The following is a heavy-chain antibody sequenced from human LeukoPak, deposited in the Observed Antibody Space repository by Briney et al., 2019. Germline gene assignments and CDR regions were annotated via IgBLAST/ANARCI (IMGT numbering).Heavy chain of an antibody. Sequence: SETLSLTCTVSGVSMSSYYWSWIRQPPGKGLEWIGYIYYSGSTNYNPSLKSRVTISVDTSKNQFSLKLSSVTAADTAVYYCARDHSSSWFMYGMDVWGKGTTVTVSS. CDR2: IYYSGST. V-gene: IGHV4-59*01. CDR3: ARDHSSSWFMYGMDV. J-gene: IGHJ6*04. D-gene: IGHD6-13*01. CDR1: GVSMSSYY.